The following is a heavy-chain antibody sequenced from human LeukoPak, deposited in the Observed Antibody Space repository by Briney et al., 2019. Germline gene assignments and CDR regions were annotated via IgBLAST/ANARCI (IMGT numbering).Heavy chain of an antibody. J-gene: IGHJ4*02. V-gene: IGHV1-18*01. D-gene: IGHD3-10*01. CDR3: ARGPHYYGSGSYYPFDY. CDR1: GYTFRNYG. CDR2: VSPYNDNT. Sequence: ASVKVSCKASGYTFRNYGILWVRQAPGQGLEWMGWVSPYNDNTDYAQNFQGRVTMTTDTSTNTTYMELRSLISDDTAVYYCARGPHYYGSGSYYPFDYWGQGTLVTVSS.